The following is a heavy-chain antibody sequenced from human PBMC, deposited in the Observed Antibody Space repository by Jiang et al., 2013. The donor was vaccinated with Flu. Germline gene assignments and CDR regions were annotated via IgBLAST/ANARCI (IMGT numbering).Heavy chain of an antibody. Sequence: IGWVRQMPGKGLEWWGSSILVTLIPDTVRPSQGQVTISADKSISTAYLQWSSLKASDTAMYYCARHREWNDVGGMDVWGQGTTVTVSS. CDR2: SILVTLIP. D-gene: IGHD1-1*01. V-gene: IGHV5-51*01. CDR3: ARHREWNDVGGMDV. J-gene: IGHJ6*02.